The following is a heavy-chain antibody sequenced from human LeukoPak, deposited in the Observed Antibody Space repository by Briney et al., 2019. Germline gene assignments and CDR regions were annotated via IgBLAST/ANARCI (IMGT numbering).Heavy chain of an antibody. D-gene: IGHD6-13*01. Sequence: GGSLRLSRAASGFTFSSYAMSWVRQAPGKGLEWVSAISGSGGSTYYADSVKGRLTISRDNSKNTLYLQMNSLRAEDTAVYYCAKGSSWYYFDYWGQGTLVTVSS. J-gene: IGHJ4*02. V-gene: IGHV3-23*01. CDR3: AKGSSWYYFDY. CDR2: ISGSGGST. CDR1: GFTFSSYA.